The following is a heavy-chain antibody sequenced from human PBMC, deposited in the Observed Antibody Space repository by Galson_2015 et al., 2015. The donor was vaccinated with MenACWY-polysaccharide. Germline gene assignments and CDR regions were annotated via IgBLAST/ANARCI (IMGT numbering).Heavy chain of an antibody. CDR3: ARETRSTVVVIDD. CDR2: ISAYNGNT. Sequence: SVKVSCKASGYTFTNYGVSWVRQAPGQGLEWMGWISAYNGNTNYAQNLQGRVTMTTDTSTNTGYMELRSLRSDDTAVYYCARETRSTVVVIDDWGQGTLVTVSS. CDR1: GYTFTNYG. D-gene: IGHD3-10*01. J-gene: IGHJ4*02. V-gene: IGHV1-18*01.